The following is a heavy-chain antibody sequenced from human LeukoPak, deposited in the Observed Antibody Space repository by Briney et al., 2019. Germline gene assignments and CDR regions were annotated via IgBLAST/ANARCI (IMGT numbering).Heavy chain of an antibody. D-gene: IGHD3-10*01. J-gene: IGHJ4*02. V-gene: IGHV1-69*06. CDR3: AREYYYGSGKSATFFDY. CDR2: IIPTFGTA. CDR1: GGTFSSYA. Sequence: GASVKVSCKASGGTFSSYAVSWVRQAPGQGLEWLGGIIPTFGTANYAQKFQGRVTITADKSTSTAYMELSSLRSEDTAVYYCAREYYYGSGKSATFFDYWGQGTLVTVSS.